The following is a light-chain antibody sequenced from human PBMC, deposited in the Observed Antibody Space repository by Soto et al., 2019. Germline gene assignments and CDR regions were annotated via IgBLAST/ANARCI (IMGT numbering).Light chain of an antibody. CDR2: DAS. J-gene: IGKJ1*01. V-gene: IGKV1-5*01. CDR1: QSISNF. CDR3: QQYNAYPPWT. Sequence: DIQMTQSPSTLSTSVGDRVTITCRASQSISNFLAWYQQKPGRAPKLLIYDASSLEGGVPSRFSGSGSGTEFTLTISSLQPDDFATYYCQQYNAYPPWTFGQGTKVDIK.